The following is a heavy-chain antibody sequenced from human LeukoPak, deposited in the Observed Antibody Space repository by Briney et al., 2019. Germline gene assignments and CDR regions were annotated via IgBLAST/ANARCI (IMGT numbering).Heavy chain of an antibody. CDR3: ARDFTGSGYCWNNWFDP. Sequence: SETLSLTCTVSGGSISSYYWSWIRQPAGKGLEWIGRIYTSGSTNYNPSLKSRVTMSVDTSKNQFSLKLSSVTAADTAVYYCARDFTGSGYCWNNWFDPWGQGTLVTVSS. D-gene: IGHD3-3*01. CDR1: GGSISSYY. J-gene: IGHJ5*02. V-gene: IGHV4-4*07. CDR2: IYTSGST.